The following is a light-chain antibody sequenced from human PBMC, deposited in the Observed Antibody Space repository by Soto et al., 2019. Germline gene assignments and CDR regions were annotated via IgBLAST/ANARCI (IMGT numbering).Light chain of an antibody. CDR3: SSYTSSSPDWV. J-gene: IGLJ3*02. CDR2: EVS. CDR1: SSDVGGYNY. Sequence: QSALTQPASVSGSPGQSITISCIGTSSDVGGYNYVSWYQQHPGKAPKLMIYEVSNRPSGVSNRFSGSKSGNTASLTISGLQAEDEADYYCSSYTSSSPDWVFGGGTKLTVL. V-gene: IGLV2-14*01.